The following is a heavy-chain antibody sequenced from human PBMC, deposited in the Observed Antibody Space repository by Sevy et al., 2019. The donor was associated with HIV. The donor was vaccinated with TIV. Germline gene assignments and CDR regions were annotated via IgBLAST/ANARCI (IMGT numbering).Heavy chain of an antibody. Sequence: SETLSLTCTVSGGSISSYYWSWIRQPPGKGLEWIGYIYYSGSTNYNPSLKSRVTISVDTSKNQFSLKLSSVTAADTAGYYCARQQLTLVIDYWGQGTLVTVSS. CDR3: ARQQLTLVIDY. CDR1: GGSISSYY. D-gene: IGHD6-13*01. CDR2: IYYSGST. J-gene: IGHJ4*02. V-gene: IGHV4-59*01.